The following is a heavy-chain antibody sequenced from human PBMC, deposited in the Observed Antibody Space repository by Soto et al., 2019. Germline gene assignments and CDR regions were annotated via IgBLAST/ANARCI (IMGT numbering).Heavy chain of an antibody. Sequence: SETLSLTCTVSGGSISSYYWSWIRQPPGKGLEWIGYIYYSGSTNYNPSLKSRVTISVGTSKNQFSLKLSSVTAADTAVYYCARLLTDWNDFGVDYWGQGTLVTVSS. CDR2: IYYSGST. CDR3: ARLLTDWNDFGVDY. J-gene: IGHJ4*02. D-gene: IGHD1-1*01. V-gene: IGHV4-59*01. CDR1: GGSISSYY.